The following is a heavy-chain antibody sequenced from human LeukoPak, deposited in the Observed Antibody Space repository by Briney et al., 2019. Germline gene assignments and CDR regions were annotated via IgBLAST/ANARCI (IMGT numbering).Heavy chain of an antibody. CDR3: ARERDGYRNFDY. Sequence: PSETLSLTCTVSGGSISSYYWSWIRQPPGKGLEWIGYIYYSGSTNYNPSLKSRVTISVDTSKNQFSLKLSSVTAADTAVYYYARERDGYRNFDYWGQGTLVTVSS. J-gene: IGHJ4*02. D-gene: IGHD5-24*01. CDR2: IYYSGST. V-gene: IGHV4-59*01. CDR1: GGSISSYY.